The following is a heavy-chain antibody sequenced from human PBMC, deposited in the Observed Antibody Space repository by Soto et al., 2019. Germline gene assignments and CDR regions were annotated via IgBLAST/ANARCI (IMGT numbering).Heavy chain of an antibody. D-gene: IGHD3-3*01. V-gene: IGHV4-39*01. Sequence: SETLSLTCTVSGGSVNNGGYYWSWIRQHPGMDLEWIGYMYYSGTTYHNPSLKGRVTASVDRSENQFSLKLTSVTASDTAVYYCARLDFRSGYYGGRFDPWGQGTLVTVSS. CDR3: ARLDFRSGYYGGRFDP. CDR2: MYYSGTT. CDR1: GGSVNNGGYY. J-gene: IGHJ5*02.